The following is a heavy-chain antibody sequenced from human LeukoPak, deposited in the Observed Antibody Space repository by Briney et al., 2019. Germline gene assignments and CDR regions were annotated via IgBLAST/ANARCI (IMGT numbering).Heavy chain of an antibody. Sequence: GGSLRLSCAASGFTFDDYGMSWVRQAPGKGLEWVSGINWNGGGTGYADSVKGRFTISRDNAKNSLYLQMNSLRAEDTALYHCARDLGSSWTGHWFDPWGQGTLVTVSS. CDR1: GFTFDDYG. CDR3: ARDLGSSWTGHWFDP. CDR2: INWNGGGT. D-gene: IGHD6-13*01. V-gene: IGHV3-20*01. J-gene: IGHJ5*02.